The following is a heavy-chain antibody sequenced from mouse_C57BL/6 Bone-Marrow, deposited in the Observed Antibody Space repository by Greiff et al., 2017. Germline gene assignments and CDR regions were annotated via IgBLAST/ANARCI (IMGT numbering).Heavy chain of an antibody. J-gene: IGHJ4*01. V-gene: IGHV1-80*01. CDR2: IYPGDGDT. D-gene: IGHD1-1*01. Sequence: QVQLQQSGAELVKPGASVKISCKASGYAFSSYWMNWVKQRPGKGLEWIGQIYPGDGDTNYNGKFKGKATLTADKSSSSAYMQRSRLTSEDSAVYFCARPGRGYSMDYWGQGTSVTVSS. CDR1: GYAFSSYW. CDR3: ARPGRGYSMDY.